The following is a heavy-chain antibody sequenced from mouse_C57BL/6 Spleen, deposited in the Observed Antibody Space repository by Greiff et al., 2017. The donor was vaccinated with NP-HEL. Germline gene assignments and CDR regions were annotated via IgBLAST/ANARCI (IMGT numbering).Heavy chain of an antibody. CDR3: ARSSLYGYYAMDY. J-gene: IGHJ4*01. V-gene: IGHV7-3*01. CDR1: GFTFTDYY. D-gene: IGHD1-1*02. Sequence: EVQLVESGGGLVQPGGSLSLSCAASGFTFTDYYMSWVRQPPGKALEWLGFIRNKANGYTTEYSASVKGRFTISRDNSQSILYLQMNALRAEDSATYYCARSSLYGYYAMDYWGQRTSVTVSS. CDR2: IRNKANGYTT.